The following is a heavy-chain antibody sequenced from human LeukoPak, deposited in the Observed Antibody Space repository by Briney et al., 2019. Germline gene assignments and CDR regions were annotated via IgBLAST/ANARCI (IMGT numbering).Heavy chain of an antibody. CDR3: ARDLGQWLVLRDFDY. Sequence: PGGSLRLSCAASGFTFDDYAMHWVRQAPGKGLEWVSGISWNSGSIGYADSVKGRFTISRDNAKNSLYLQMNSLRAEDTAVYYCARDLGQWLVLRDFDYWGQGTLVTVSS. D-gene: IGHD6-19*01. V-gene: IGHV3-9*01. J-gene: IGHJ4*02. CDR2: ISWNSGSI. CDR1: GFTFDDYA.